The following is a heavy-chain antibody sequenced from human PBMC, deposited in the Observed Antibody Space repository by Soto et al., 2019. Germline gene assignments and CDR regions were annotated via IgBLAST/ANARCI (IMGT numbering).Heavy chain of an antibody. CDR2: ISYDGSNK. V-gene: IGHV3-30*18. D-gene: IGHD3-22*01. J-gene: IGHJ4*02. CDR1: GFTFSSYG. Sequence: QVQLVESGGGVVQPGRSLRLSCAASGFTFSSYGMHWVRQAPGKGLEWVAVISYDGSNKYYADSVKGRFTISRDNSKNMLYLQMNSMRAEDTAVYYCAKEQRYYDSTQNFDYWGQGTLVTVSS. CDR3: AKEQRYYDSTQNFDY.